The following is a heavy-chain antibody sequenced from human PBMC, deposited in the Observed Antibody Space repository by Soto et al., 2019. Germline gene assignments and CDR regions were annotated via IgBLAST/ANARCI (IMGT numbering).Heavy chain of an antibody. Sequence: ASVKVSCKASGGTFSTYTFSWVRQAPGQGLEWMGRIIPIFGTPYYAQKFQGRVTITADKSTSTVYMELSSLRSDDTAVYFCARGLECRGYCLDKPTWFAPWGQGTLVTISS. D-gene: IGHD2-15*01. CDR3: ARGLECRGYCLDKPTWFAP. J-gene: IGHJ5*02. CDR1: GGTFSTYT. CDR2: IIPIFGTP. V-gene: IGHV1-69*06.